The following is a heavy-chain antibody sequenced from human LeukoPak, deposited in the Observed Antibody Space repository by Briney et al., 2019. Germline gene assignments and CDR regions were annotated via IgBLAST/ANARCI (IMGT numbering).Heavy chain of an antibody. Sequence: GVSLRLSCAASGFTLSNYWINWVRQAPGKGLEWVANRQEHGSQKYYVDSVKGRFTISRDNAQNSVFLQMNSLRAEDTALYYCARILRLSTPRASDIWGQGTMVTVSS. V-gene: IGHV3-7*05. CDR3: ARILRLSTPRASDI. J-gene: IGHJ3*02. CDR1: GFTLSNYW. D-gene: IGHD6-25*01. CDR2: RQEHGSQK.